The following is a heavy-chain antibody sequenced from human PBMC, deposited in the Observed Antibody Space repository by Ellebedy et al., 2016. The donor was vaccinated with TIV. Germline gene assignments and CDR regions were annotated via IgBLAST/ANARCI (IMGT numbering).Heavy chain of an antibody. D-gene: IGHD2-2*01. V-gene: IGHV5-51*01. J-gene: IGHJ6*02. CDR2: IYPGDSEI. Sequence: GESLKISCKGSGYSFITYWIGWVRQMPGKGLEWMGIIYPGDSEIKYSPSFQGQVTISADKSISTAYLQWSSLKASDTAMYFCARHYCSSTSCYGTNYYYGMDVWGQGTTVTVSS. CDR1: GYSFITYW. CDR3: ARHYCSSTSCYGTNYYYGMDV.